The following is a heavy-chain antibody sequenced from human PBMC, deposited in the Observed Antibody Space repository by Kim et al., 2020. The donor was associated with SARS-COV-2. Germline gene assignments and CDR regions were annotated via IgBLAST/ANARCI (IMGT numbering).Heavy chain of an antibody. CDR3: ARDKRRPDSSGYYSLLHY. CDR1: GYTFTSYA. J-gene: IGHJ4*02. Sequence: ASVKVSCKASGYTFTSYAMNWVRQAPGQGLEWMGWINTNTGNPTYAQGFTGRFVFSLDTSVSTAYLQISSLKAEDTAVYYCARDKRRPDSSGYYSLLHYWGQGTLVTVSS. V-gene: IGHV7-4-1*02. CDR2: INTNTGNP. D-gene: IGHD3-22*01.